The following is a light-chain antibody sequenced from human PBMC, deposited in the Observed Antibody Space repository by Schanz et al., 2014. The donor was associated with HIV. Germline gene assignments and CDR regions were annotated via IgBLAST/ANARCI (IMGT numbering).Light chain of an antibody. CDR2: QDS. CDR1: KLGDKY. V-gene: IGLV3-1*01. Sequence: SSELTQPPSVSVSPGQTASITCSGDKLGDKYACWYQQKPGQSPVLVIYQDSKRPSGIPERFSGSNSGNEATLTIARVEAGDEADYYCQVWDSTTNHWVFGGGTKLTVL. J-gene: IGLJ3*02. CDR3: QVWDSTTNHWV.